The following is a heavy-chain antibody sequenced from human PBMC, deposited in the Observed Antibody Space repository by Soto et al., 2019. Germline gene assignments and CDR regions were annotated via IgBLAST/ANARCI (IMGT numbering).Heavy chain of an antibody. Sequence: GGSLRLSCAASGFTFSSYAMSWVRQAPGKGLEWVSAISGSGGSTYYADSVKGRFTISRDNSKNTLYLQMNSLRAEDTAVYYCAKEDEDGEACSGGSCYSEGGAFDIWGQGTMVTVSS. CDR3: AKEDEDGEACSGGSCYSEGGAFDI. J-gene: IGHJ3*02. CDR1: GFTFSSYA. CDR2: ISGSGGST. D-gene: IGHD2-15*01. V-gene: IGHV3-23*01.